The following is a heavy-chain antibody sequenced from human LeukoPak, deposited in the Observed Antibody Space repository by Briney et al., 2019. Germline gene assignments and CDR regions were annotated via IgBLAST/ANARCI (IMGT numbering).Heavy chain of an antibody. CDR1: GGSISSSSYY. Sequence: SETLSLPCTVSGGSISSSSYYWGWIRQPPGKGLEWIGNIYYSGSTYYNPSLKSRLTVSVDTSKSPFSLKLSSVTAADTAMYYCARDSGGYGTFDYWGQGTLVTVSS. D-gene: IGHD5-12*01. CDR3: ARDSGGYGTFDY. CDR2: IYYSGST. V-gene: IGHV4-39*07. J-gene: IGHJ4*02.